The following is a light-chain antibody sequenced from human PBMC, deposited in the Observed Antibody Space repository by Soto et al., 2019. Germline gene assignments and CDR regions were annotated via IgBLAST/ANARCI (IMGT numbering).Light chain of an antibody. Sequence: DIVFTQSPGPLSLSRGERATLSCRASESVSSNYLAWYQQKPGQAPRLLIYGASSRATGIPDRFSGSGSGTDFTLTITRLEPEDFAVYYCQQYVTSSPRTFGQGTKVDIK. V-gene: IGKV3-20*01. CDR2: GAS. CDR1: ESVSSNY. J-gene: IGKJ1*01. CDR3: QQYVTSSPRT.